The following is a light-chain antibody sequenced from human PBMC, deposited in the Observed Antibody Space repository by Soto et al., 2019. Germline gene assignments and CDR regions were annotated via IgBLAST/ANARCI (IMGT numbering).Light chain of an antibody. CDR3: QSYDSSPV. CDR2: GNS. Sequence: QSVLTQPPSVSGAPGQRVTISCTGSSSNIGAGSDVHWYQQLPGTAPKLLIYGNSNRPSGVPDRFSGSKSGTSASLAITGLQAEDEADYYCQSYDSSPVFGGGTKLTVL. V-gene: IGLV1-40*01. CDR1: SSNIGAGSD. J-gene: IGLJ2*01.